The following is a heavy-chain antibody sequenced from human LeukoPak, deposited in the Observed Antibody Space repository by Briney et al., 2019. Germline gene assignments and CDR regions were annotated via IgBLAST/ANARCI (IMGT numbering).Heavy chain of an antibody. Sequence: PGGSLRLSCAASGFTFSSNWMSWVRQAPGKGLEWVANINQDGSEKYYVDSVKARFTISRDNARNSLYLQMNSLRAEDTAVYYCARYLSSDYPDCWGQGTLVTVSS. J-gene: IGHJ4*02. CDR2: INQDGSEK. CDR1: GFTFSSNW. CDR3: ARYLSSDYPDC. D-gene: IGHD4-17*01. V-gene: IGHV3-7*05.